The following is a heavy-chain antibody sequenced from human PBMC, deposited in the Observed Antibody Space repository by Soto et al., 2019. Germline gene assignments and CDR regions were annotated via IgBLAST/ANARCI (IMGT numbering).Heavy chain of an antibody. Sequence: GGSLRLSCAASGFTFSNYALSWVRQAPGKGLEWVSAISGSGGSTYYADSVKGRFTISRDNSKNTLYLQMNSLRAEDTAVYYCAKDVVQQQLVRNLYFDYWGQGTLVTVSS. D-gene: IGHD6-13*01. J-gene: IGHJ4*02. V-gene: IGHV3-23*01. CDR1: GFTFSNYA. CDR3: AKDVVQQQLVRNLYFDY. CDR2: ISGSGGST.